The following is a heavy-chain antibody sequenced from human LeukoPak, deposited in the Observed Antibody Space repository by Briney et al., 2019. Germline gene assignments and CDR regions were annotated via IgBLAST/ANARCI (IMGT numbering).Heavy chain of an antibody. Sequence: SETLSLTCTLSLGSRSTSSWSWIRQPPAKGVEWIGYIYYSGSTNYNPSLKSRVTISADTSKTQFSLKLSAVTAADTAVYYCVGATSWYYFDYWGQGTLVTVSS. CDR2: IYYSGST. CDR3: VGATSWYYFDY. D-gene: IGHD2-2*01. J-gene: IGHJ4*02. V-gene: IGHV4-59*03. CDR1: LGSRSTSS.